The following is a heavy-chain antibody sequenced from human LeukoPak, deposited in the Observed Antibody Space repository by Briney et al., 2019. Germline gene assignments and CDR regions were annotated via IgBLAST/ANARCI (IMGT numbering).Heavy chain of an antibody. CDR1: GFSFSSYS. Sequence: GGSLRLSCAASGFSFSSYSMNWARQAPGKGLEWVSYISSDTNTISYADSAKGRFTISRDNAKKSLYLQMNSLRAEDTAVYYCARLNYYDSSGYPPAFDIWGQGTMVTVSS. V-gene: IGHV3-48*01. CDR2: ISSDTNTI. CDR3: ARLNYYDSSGYPPAFDI. J-gene: IGHJ3*02. D-gene: IGHD3-22*01.